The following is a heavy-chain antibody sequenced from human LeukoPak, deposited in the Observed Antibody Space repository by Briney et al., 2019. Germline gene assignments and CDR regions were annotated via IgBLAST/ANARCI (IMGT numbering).Heavy chain of an antibody. V-gene: IGHV3-30*02. CDR2: IRYVGINK. CDR3: ATQQWDC. CDR1: GFTFSIYG. Sequence: GGSLRLSCAASGFTFSIYGMHWVRQAPGKGLEWVSFIRYVGINKYYADSVKGRFTISRDNSKNTLYLQMNSLRAEDTAVYYCATQQWDCWGQGTLVTVSS. D-gene: IGHD1-1*01. J-gene: IGHJ4*02.